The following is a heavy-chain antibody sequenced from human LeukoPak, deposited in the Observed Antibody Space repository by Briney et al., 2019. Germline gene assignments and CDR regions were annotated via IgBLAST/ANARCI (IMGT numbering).Heavy chain of an antibody. J-gene: IGHJ6*03. Sequence: ASVKVSCKASGGTFSNYAISWVRQAPGQGLEWMGGIIPIFGTANYAQKFQGRVTITADKSTSTAYMELSSLRSEDTAVYYCASGYDILTGYYNVAYYYYMDVWGKGTTVTVSS. CDR1: GGTFSNYA. CDR3: ASGYDILTGYYNVAYYYYMDV. CDR2: IIPIFGTA. D-gene: IGHD3-9*01. V-gene: IGHV1-69*06.